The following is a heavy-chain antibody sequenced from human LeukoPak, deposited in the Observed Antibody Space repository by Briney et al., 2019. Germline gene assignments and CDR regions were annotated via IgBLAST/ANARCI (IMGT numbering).Heavy chain of an antibody. J-gene: IGHJ4*02. CDR3: AKDLNYYDSSGPFDY. V-gene: IGHV3-30*18. D-gene: IGHD3-22*01. Sequence: GGSLRLSCAASGFTFSSHGMHWVRQAPGKGLEWVAVISYDGSNKYYADSVKGRFTISRDNSKNTLYLQMNSLRAEDTAVYYCAKDLNYYDSSGPFDYWGQGTLVTVSS. CDR1: GFTFSSHG. CDR2: ISYDGSNK.